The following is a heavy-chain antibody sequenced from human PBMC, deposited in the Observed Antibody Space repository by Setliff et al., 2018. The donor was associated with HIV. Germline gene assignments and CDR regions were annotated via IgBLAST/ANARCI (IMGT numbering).Heavy chain of an antibody. CDR3: ARQQHSSDLKIWNY. J-gene: IGHJ4*02. V-gene: IGHV4-39*01. D-gene: IGHD6-19*01. Sequence: PSETLSLTCSVSGGSVSSSSHYWGWIRQPPGKGLEWVGSIYYSGSTYYSPSLKSRVTISVDTSKNQFSLTMTSVTAADTAVYYCARQQHSSDLKIWNYWGQGTLVTVSS. CDR2: IYYSGST. CDR1: GGSVSSSSHY.